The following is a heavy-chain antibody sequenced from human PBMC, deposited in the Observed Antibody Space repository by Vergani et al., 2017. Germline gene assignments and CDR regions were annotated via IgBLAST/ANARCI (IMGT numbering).Heavy chain of an antibody. D-gene: IGHD2-15*01. CDR3: TTGFGKLLRGAFEY. J-gene: IGHJ4*02. CDR2: IKSKTDGGTT. CDR1: GFTFSNAW. Sequence: EVQLVESGGGLVKPGGSLRLSCAASGFTFSNAWMSWVRQAPGKGLEWVGRIKSKTDGGTTDYAAPVKGRFTISRDDSKNTLYLQMNSLKTEDTAVYYCTTGFGKLLRGAFEYWGQGTLVTVSS. V-gene: IGHV3-15*01.